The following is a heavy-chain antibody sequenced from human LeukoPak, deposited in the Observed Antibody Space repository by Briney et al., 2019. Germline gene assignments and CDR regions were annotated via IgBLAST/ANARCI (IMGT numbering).Heavy chain of an antibody. D-gene: IGHD3-10*01. CDR3: ARDYYGSGSYPDDY. V-gene: IGHV1-2*02. Sequence: GASVKVSCKASGYTFTSYYMHWVRQAPGQGLEWMGWINPNSGGTNYAQKFQGRVTMTRDTSISTAYMELSRLRSDDTAVYYCARDYYGSGSYPDDYWGQGTLVTVSS. CDR1: GYTFTSYY. J-gene: IGHJ4*02. CDR2: INPNSGGT.